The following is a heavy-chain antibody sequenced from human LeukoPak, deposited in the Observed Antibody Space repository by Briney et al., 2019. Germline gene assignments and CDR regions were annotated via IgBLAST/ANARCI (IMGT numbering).Heavy chain of an antibody. CDR2: IYYSGST. CDR3: ARGRPDFWTNFYTYFLDS. V-gene: IGHV4-59*01. Sequence: SETLSLTCTVSAGSISSYYWTWIRQPPGKGLEWIGYIYYSGSTNYNPSLKSRVAISLDTSKNQFSLKLSSVTAAETAIYYCARGRPDFWTNFYTYFLDSWGQGTLVTVSS. J-gene: IGHJ4*02. CDR1: AGSISSYY. D-gene: IGHD3/OR15-3a*01.